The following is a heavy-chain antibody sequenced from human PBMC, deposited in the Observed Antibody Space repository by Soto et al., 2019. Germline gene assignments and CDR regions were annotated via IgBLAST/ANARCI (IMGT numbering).Heavy chain of an antibody. J-gene: IGHJ4*02. CDR1: GFSLEDYA. CDR3: AKEKAVPDAMLRAGVDF. CDR2: ISWNSDTI. D-gene: IGHD2-2*01. V-gene: IGHV3-9*01. Sequence: EVQLVVSGGGLVQPGRSLRLSCLASGFSLEDYAMYWVRQAPGKGLEWVSGISWNSDTIDYADSVKGRFTISRDNAENSLYLQMNSLRVDDTAFYYCAKEKAVPDAMLRAGVDFWGQGTLVIVSS.